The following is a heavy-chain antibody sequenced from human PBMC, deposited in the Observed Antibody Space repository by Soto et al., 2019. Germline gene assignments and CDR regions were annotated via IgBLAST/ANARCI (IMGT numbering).Heavy chain of an antibody. V-gene: IGHV4-59*08. Sequence: SETLSLTFTVSGGSISSYYWSWIRQPPVKGLEWIGYIYYSGSTNYNPSLKSRVTISVDTSKNQFSLKLSSVTAADTAVYYCAGQYSFGSYGMDVWGQGTTVTVSS. CDR2: IYYSGST. CDR3: AGQYSFGSYGMDV. J-gene: IGHJ6*02. CDR1: GGSISSYY. D-gene: IGHD5-18*01.